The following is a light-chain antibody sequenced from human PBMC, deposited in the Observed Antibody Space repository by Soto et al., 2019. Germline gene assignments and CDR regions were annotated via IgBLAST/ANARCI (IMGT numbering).Light chain of an antibody. CDR2: GAS. Sequence: EVVMTQSPATLSVSPGERATLSCRASQNVNSNLAWYQQKPGQAPRLLISGASTRASGVPSRFSGSGSGTEFTLTIIGLQSEDFAVYYCQQYNNWPRTFGQGTNLEI. V-gene: IGKV3-15*01. J-gene: IGKJ2*01. CDR1: QNVNSN. CDR3: QQYNNWPRT.